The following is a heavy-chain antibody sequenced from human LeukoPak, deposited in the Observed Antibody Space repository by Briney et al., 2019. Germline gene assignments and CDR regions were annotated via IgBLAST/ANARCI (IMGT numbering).Heavy chain of an antibody. V-gene: IGHV4-34*01. D-gene: IGHD3-16*02. CDR1: GGSFSGYY. J-gene: IGHJ4*02. CDR3: ARVRAVWGSYRATPFFDH. CDR2: INHSGST. Sequence: SETLPLTCAVYGGSFSGYYWSWIRQPPGKGLEWIGEINHSGSTNYNPSLKSRVTISVDTSKNQFSLKLSSVTAADTAVYYCARVRAVWGSYRATPFFDHWGRGTLVTVSS.